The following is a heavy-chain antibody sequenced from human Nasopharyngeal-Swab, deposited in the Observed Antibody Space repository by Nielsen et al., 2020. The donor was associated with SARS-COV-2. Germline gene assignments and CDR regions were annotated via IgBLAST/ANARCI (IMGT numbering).Heavy chain of an antibody. Sequence: GESLKIYCAASGFTFNTYWMHWVRQAPGKRLVWVSRINDDGRDTIYADSVKGRFTISRDNAKNTLYLQMNSLRAEDTALYYCVRATNLGGSLWVPDYWGQGTLVTVSS. CDR2: INDDGRDT. D-gene: IGHD5-12*01. CDR3: VRATNLGGSLWVPDY. CDR1: GFTFNTYW. J-gene: IGHJ4*02. V-gene: IGHV3-74*01.